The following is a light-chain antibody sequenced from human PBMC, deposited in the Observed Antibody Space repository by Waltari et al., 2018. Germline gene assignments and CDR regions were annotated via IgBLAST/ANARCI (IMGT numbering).Light chain of an antibody. CDR2: QDS. V-gene: IGLV3-1*01. Sequence: SYELTQSASVSVSPGQTASITCSGDKLGDKYASWYQQKPGQSPVLVMYQDSKRPSGIPRRFSGSNSGNTATLTISGTQAMDEADYFCQAWDSSTGIVGGGTKLTVL. CDR3: QAWDSSTGI. J-gene: IGLJ2*01. CDR1: KLGDKY.